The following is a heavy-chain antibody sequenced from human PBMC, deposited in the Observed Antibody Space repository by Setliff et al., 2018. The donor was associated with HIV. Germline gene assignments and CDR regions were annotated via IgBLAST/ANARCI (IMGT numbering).Heavy chain of an antibody. V-gene: IGHV4-59*08. D-gene: IGHD6-6*01. CDR1: GGSISTYY. CDR3: ARLRVKQLVPEALDI. Sequence: PSETLSLTCTVSGGSISTYYWSWIRQPPGKGLEWIGSIYFTGSSDNNPSLKSRVTLSVDTSKNQFSLKLSSVTAADTAVYSCARLRVKQLVPEALDIWGQGTMVTVSS. J-gene: IGHJ3*02. CDR2: IYFTGSS.